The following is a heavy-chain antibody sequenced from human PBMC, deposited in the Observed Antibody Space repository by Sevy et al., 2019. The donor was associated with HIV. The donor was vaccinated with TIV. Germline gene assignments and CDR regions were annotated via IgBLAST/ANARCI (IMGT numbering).Heavy chain of an antibody. CDR3: AKELPLGTVAGSTALDY. CDR2: ISGNGSSG. CDR1: GFSFSRYG. V-gene: IGHV3-23*01. Sequence: GGSLRLSCAASGFSFSRYGMTWVRQAPGKGLQWVSGISGNGSSGIRKYYPDSVRGRFTISRDNSKNTLYLQMNSLRAEDTAVYFCAKELPLGTVAGSTALDYWGQGTLVTVSS. J-gene: IGHJ4*02. D-gene: IGHD6-19*01.